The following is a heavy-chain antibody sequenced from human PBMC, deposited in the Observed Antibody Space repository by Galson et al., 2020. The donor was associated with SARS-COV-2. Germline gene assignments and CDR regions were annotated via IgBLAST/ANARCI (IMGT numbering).Heavy chain of an antibody. CDR3: ARETGMTTFNCFDS. Sequence: GESLKISCKASGYTFTGYYMHWVRQAPGQGLEWMGWINPNSGGTNYAQKFQGWVTMTRDTSISTAYMELSRLKSDDTAVYYCARETGMTTFNCFDSWGQGTLVTVSS. CDR1: GYTFTGYY. J-gene: IGHJ4*02. D-gene: IGHD4-4*01. CDR2: INPNSGGT. V-gene: IGHV1-2*04.